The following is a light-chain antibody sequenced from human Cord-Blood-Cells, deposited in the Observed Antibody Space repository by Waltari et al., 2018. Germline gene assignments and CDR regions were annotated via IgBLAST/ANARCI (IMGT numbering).Light chain of an antibody. V-gene: IGKV1-33*01. Sequence: EIQMTQPPYSLSASVVDRVTITCQESQDISNYLNWYQQKPGKAPKLLNYDASNLETGVPSRFSGSGSGTDFTFTISSLQPEDIATYYCQQYDNLPITFGQGTRLEIK. CDR1: QDISNY. CDR2: DAS. CDR3: QQYDNLPIT. J-gene: IGKJ5*01.